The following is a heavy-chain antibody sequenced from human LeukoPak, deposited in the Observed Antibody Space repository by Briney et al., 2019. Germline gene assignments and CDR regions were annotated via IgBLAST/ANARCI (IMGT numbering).Heavy chain of an antibody. J-gene: IGHJ3*02. CDR1: GSTFHDYG. V-gene: IGHV3-20*04. CDR2: INWNGGST. CDR3: ARSSDYGGNPAAAGGGAFDI. Sequence: GGSLRLSCAASGSTFHDYGMSWVRQAPGTGLEWVSGINWNGGSTGYADSVKGRFTISRDNAKNSLYLQMNSLRAEDTALYYCARSSDYGGNPAAAGGGAFDIWGQGTMVTVSS. D-gene: IGHD4-23*01.